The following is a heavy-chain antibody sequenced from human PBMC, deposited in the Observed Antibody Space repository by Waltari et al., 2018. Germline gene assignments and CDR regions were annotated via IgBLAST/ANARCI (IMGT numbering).Heavy chain of an antibody. V-gene: IGHV3-20*01. D-gene: IGHD1-26*01. CDR1: GFTFADYG. CDR2: LNWNGATT. Sequence: EVQLVESGGGVVRPGGSLSLSCAAAGFTFADYGMSWVRQVPGKGLEWVAGLNWNGATTRYAESVRGRFTISRDNGKNSLYLHMNSLRAEDTALYHCAKTKYSGTYYFDSWGLGTLVTVSS. J-gene: IGHJ4*02. CDR3: AKTKYSGTYYFDS.